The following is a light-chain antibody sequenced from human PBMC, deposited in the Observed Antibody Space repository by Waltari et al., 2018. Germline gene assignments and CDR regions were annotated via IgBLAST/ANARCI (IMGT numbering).Light chain of an antibody. CDR2: DVS. J-gene: IGLJ1*01. CDR3: SSDARSSTLYV. CDR1: SSDVGGYNY. Sequence: QSALTQPASVSGSPGQSITISCTGTSSDVGGYNYVSCYQQHPGTAPKLMFYDVSNRPSVVSNRFSGSKAGNTASLTISGLQAEDEADYYGSSDARSSTLYVFGTGTKVTVL. V-gene: IGLV2-14*03.